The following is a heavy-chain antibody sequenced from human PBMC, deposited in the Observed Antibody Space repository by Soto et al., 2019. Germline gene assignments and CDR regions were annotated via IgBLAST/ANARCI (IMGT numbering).Heavy chain of an antibody. CDR2: INSDGSST. D-gene: IGHD6-6*01. J-gene: IGHJ3*02. V-gene: IGHV3-74*01. Sequence: PCGSLRLSCAAAGFKCGCCWIQWRQQTPFKGLVWVSRINSDGSSTSYADSVKGRFTISRDNAKNTLYLQMNSLRAEDTAVCYCAREKLEYSSSSGAFDIWGQGTMVTVSS. CDR1: GFKCGCCW. CDR3: AREKLEYSSSSGAFDI.